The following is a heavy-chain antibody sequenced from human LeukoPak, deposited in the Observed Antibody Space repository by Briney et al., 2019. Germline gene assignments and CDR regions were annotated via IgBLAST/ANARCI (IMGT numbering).Heavy chain of an antibody. CDR1: GFTFDDYA. V-gene: IGHV3-9*01. J-gene: IGHJ3*02. CDR3: TKDMTTAPNDAFDI. D-gene: IGHD4-17*01. Sequence: PGGSLRLSCAASGFTFDDYAMHWVRQAPGKGLEWVSGISWNSGKTAYADSVKGRFTISRDNAKDSLYLQMNSLRAEDTALYYCTKDMTTAPNDAFDIRGQGTMVTVSS. CDR2: ISWNSGKT.